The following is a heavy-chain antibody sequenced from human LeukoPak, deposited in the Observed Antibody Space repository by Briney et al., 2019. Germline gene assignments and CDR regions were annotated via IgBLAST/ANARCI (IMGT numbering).Heavy chain of an antibody. J-gene: IGHJ4*02. CDR2: IRSTANGYAT. CDR1: GFTFSSYS. Sequence: GGSLRLSCAASGFTFSSYSMNWVRQAPGKGLEWVGRIRSTANGYATAYAASVKGRFTISRDDSKNTAYLQMDSLKTEDTAVYYCTGNYYGSGSYADFDYWGQGTLVTVSS. CDR3: TGNYYGSGSYADFDY. V-gene: IGHV3-73*01. D-gene: IGHD3-10*01.